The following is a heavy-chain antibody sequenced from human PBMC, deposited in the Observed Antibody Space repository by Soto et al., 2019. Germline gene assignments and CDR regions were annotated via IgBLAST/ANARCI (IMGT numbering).Heavy chain of an antibody. V-gene: IGHV1-3*01. D-gene: IGHD3-10*01. J-gene: IGHJ4*02. CDR3: AIDFGVPGVPDY. CDR2: VNAGNGNT. CDR1: GYTFTSHA. Sequence: ASVKVSCKASGYTFTSHAMHWVRQAPGQRLEWMGWVNAGNGNTKYSQKFQGRVTITRDTSASTAYMELSSLRSEDTAVYYFAIDFGVPGVPDYSGPAPLLTVSS.